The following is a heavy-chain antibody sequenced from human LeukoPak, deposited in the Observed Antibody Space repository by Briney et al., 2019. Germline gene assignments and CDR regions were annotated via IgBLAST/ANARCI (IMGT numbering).Heavy chain of an antibody. V-gene: IGHV3-21*05. CDR3: ARNPAAGTLDY. Sequence: GGSLRLSCAASGLTFSSYSMSWIRQAPGKGLEWLSYISSDTSHTKYADSVKGRFTISRDNAKNSLYLQMNSLRAEDTAVYYCARNPAAGTLDYWGQGTLVTVSS. CDR2: ISSDTSHT. CDR1: GLTFSSYS. D-gene: IGHD6-13*01. J-gene: IGHJ4*02.